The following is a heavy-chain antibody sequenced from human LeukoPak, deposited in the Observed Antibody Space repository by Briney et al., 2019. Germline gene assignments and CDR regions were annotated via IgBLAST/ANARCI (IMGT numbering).Heavy chain of an antibody. J-gene: IGHJ6*02. CDR2: ISAYNGNT. V-gene: IGHV1-18*01. CDR3: AREEPYSNYEADYYGMDV. D-gene: IGHD4-11*01. CDR1: GYTFTIYG. Sequence: ASVKVSCKASGYTFTIYGISWVRQAPGQGLEWMGWISAYNGNTNYAQKLQGRVTMTRDTSTSTAYMELSSLRSEDTAVYYCAREEPYSNYEADYYGMDVWGQGTTVTVSS.